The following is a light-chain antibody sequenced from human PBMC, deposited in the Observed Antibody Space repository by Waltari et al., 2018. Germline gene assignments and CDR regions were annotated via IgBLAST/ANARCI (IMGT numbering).Light chain of an antibody. CDR2: HVN. V-gene: IGLV2-14*03. CDR3: SSFTRSTTGI. J-gene: IGLJ2*01. CDR1: SSDSGGYEY. Sequence: SALTQPDSVSGSPGQSITISCSGISSDSGGYEYVSWYQQHPCKAPKVINYHVNNRPSGASKRFSGSKSGSSASLTISGLQAEGEDDYYCSSFTRSTTGIFGGGTQVTV.